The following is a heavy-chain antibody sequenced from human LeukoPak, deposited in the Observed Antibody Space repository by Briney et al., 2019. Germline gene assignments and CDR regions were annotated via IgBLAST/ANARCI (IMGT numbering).Heavy chain of an antibody. V-gene: IGHV1-3*01. CDR2: INAGNGNT. CDR1: GYTFTSYA. J-gene: IGHJ4*02. Sequence: GASVKVSCKASGYTFTSYAMHWVRQAPGQRLEWMGWINAGNGNTKYSQKFQGRVTITRDTSASTAYMELSSLRSEDTAVYYCARDTRGYSHGDGIDYWGQGTLVTVSS. CDR3: ARDTRGYSHGDGIDY. D-gene: IGHD5-18*01.